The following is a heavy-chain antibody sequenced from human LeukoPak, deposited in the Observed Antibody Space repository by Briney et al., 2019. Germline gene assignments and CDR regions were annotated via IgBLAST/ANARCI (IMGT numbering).Heavy chain of an antibody. Sequence: GRSLRLSCAASGFTFDDYAMHWVRQAPGKGLEWVSGISWNSGSIGYADSVKGRFTISRDNAKNSLYLQMNSLRAEDTALYYCAKSDSSSWYGLTPSNWFDPWGQGTLVTVSS. CDR3: AKSDSSSWYGLTPSNWFDP. D-gene: IGHD6-13*01. CDR1: GFTFDDYA. V-gene: IGHV3-9*01. J-gene: IGHJ5*02. CDR2: ISWNSGSI.